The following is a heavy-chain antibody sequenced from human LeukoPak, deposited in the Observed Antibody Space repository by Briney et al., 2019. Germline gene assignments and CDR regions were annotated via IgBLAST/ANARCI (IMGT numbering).Heavy chain of an antibody. D-gene: IGHD5-18*01. V-gene: IGHV1-8*01. CDR3: AKVGLGNTAIHI. Sequence: GASVKVSCKASGYTFPNYDINWVGQAPGQGREWRGWMNFNSGNTGYAQKFQGRVTMTRNTAISTVYMELSSLKSEDTAIYYCAKVGLGNTAIHIWGQGTMVTVSS. CDR2: MNFNSGNT. CDR1: GYTFPNYD. J-gene: IGHJ3*02.